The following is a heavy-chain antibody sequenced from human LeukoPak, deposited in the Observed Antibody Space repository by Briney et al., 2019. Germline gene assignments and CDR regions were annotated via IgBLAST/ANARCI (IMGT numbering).Heavy chain of an antibody. CDR1: GFTFSSYA. Sequence: PGGSLRLSCAASGFTFSSYAISWVRQAPGQGLEWMGGIIPIFGTANYAQKFQGRVTITTDESTSTAYMELSSLRSEDTAVYYCARYSTIAASFDYWGQGTLVTVSS. V-gene: IGHV1-69*05. CDR3: ARYSTIAASFDY. CDR2: IIPIFGTA. D-gene: IGHD6-6*01. J-gene: IGHJ4*02.